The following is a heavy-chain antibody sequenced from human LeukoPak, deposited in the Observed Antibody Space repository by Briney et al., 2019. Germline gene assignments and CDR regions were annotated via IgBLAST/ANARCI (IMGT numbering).Heavy chain of an antibody. J-gene: IGHJ6*02. CDR1: GGSISSYY. V-gene: IGHV4-59*01. Sequence: SETLSLTCAVYGGSISSYYWSWIRQPPGKGLEWIGYIYYSGSTNYNPSLKSRVTISVDTSKNQFSLKLSSVTAADTAVYYCARDQGTYYYDSSGSTILNYYYYYGMDVWGQGTTVTVSS. CDR3: ARDQGTYYYDSSGSTILNYYYYYGMDV. D-gene: IGHD3-22*01. CDR2: IYYSGST.